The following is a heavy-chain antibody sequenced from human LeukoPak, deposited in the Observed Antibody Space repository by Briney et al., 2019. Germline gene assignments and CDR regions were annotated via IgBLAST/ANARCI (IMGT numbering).Heavy chain of an antibody. CDR2: ISSDGSNK. V-gene: IGHV3-30*03. Sequence: GASLRLSCAASGFTFSSYAMHWVRQAPGKGLEWVALISSDGSNKDYADSVRGRFTISRDNSKNTLYVQMDSLRAEDTAVYYCARDLRKGRYFDYWGQGTLVTVS. D-gene: IGHD3-10*01. J-gene: IGHJ4*02. CDR3: ARDLRKGRYFDY. CDR1: GFTFSSYA.